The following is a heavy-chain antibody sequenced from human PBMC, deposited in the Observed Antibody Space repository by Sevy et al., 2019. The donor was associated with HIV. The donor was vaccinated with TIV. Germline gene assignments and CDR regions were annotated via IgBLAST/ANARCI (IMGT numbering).Heavy chain of an antibody. CDR3: ANAYSGSYSHSYLYALDV. CDR1: GFSFSYYG. J-gene: IGHJ6*02. CDR2: ISHDGINE. D-gene: IGHD1-26*01. Sequence: GGSLRLSCTGSGFSFSYYGIHWVRQAPGKGLDWVALISHDGINEYYADSVKGRFTISRDNSKNTVYLEMNRLRNEETAIYFCANAYSGSYSHSYLYALDVWAKGPRSPSP. V-gene: IGHV3-30*18.